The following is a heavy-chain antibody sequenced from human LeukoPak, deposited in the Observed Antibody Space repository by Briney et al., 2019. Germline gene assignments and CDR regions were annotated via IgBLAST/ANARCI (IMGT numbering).Heavy chain of an antibody. CDR1: GFTLSSYG. CDR3: AKDVRRGIAAAGTRGPDY. Sequence: GGSLRLSCAASGFTLSSYGMHWVRQAPGKGLEWVAVISYDGSNKYYADSVKGRFTISRDNSKNTLYLQMNSLRAEDTAVYYCAKDVRRGIAAAGTRGPDYWGQGTLVTVSS. V-gene: IGHV3-30*18. J-gene: IGHJ4*02. D-gene: IGHD6-13*01. CDR2: ISYDGSNK.